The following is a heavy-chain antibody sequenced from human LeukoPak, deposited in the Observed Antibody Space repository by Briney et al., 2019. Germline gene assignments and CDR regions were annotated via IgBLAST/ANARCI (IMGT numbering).Heavy chain of an antibody. V-gene: IGHV3-11*01. D-gene: IGHD6-13*01. CDR3: ARNRVWQQLVAGWFDP. Sequence: GGSLRLSCSASGFTFSDYYMSWIRQAPGKGLEWVSYISSSGSTIYYADSVKGRFTISRDNAKNSLYLQMNSLRAEDTAVYYCARNRVWQQLVAGWFDPWGQGTLVTVSS. J-gene: IGHJ5*02. CDR2: ISSSGSTI. CDR1: GFTFSDYY.